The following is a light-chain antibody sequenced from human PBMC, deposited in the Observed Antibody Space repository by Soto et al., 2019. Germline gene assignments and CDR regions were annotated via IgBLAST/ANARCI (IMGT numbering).Light chain of an antibody. CDR3: QQCGSSTWT. CDR1: QSVSSNF. V-gene: IGKV3-20*01. Sequence: IVLTQSPGTLSLSPGERATLSCSASQSVSSNFLAWYQQKPGQAPRLLIYGASSRATGIPDRFSGSGSGTDFTLTISRLEPEDFAVYYCQQCGSSTWTFGQGTKVEIK. CDR2: GAS. J-gene: IGKJ1*01.